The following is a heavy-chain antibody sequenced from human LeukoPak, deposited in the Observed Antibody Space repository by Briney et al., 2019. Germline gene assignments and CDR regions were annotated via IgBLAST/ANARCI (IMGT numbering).Heavy chain of an antibody. CDR2: IKQDGSEK. Sequence: PRGSLRLSCTASGFTFSSYWMSWVRQTPDKGLEWVANIKQDGSEKVYVDSVKGRFTISRDNAKSSLYLQMSGLRAEDTAVYYCARDPYSSSWSYGMDVWGQGTTVTVSS. CDR1: GFTFSSYW. D-gene: IGHD6-13*01. CDR3: ARDPYSSSWSYGMDV. J-gene: IGHJ6*02. V-gene: IGHV3-7*05.